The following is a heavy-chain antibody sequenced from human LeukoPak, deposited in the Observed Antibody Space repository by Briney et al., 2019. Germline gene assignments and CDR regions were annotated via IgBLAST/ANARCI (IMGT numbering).Heavy chain of an antibody. J-gene: IGHJ4*02. CDR2: IRYDGSNK. CDR1: GFTFSSYG. Sequence: PGGSLRLSCAASGFTFSSYGMHWVRQAPGKGLEWVAFIRYDGSNKYYADSVKGRFTISRDNSKNTMYLQMNSLRAEDTAVYYCAKSGYSYGYSFDYWGQGTLVTVSS. CDR3: AKSGYSYGYSFDY. D-gene: IGHD5-18*01. V-gene: IGHV3-30*02.